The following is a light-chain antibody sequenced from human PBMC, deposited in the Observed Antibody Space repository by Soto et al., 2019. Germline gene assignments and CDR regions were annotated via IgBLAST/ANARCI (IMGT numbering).Light chain of an antibody. Sequence: QSVLTEAGSRSGAPGQRVTISFTGSSSHIVITYDVQWYQQLPGTAPNLLIYGNSNRPSGVPDRFSGSKSGTSASLAITGLQADDEADYYCQSYDSSLSAHYVFGTGSKVTVL. CDR2: GNS. V-gene: IGLV1-40*01. CDR1: SSHIVITYD. CDR3: QSYDSSLSAHYV. J-gene: IGLJ1*01.